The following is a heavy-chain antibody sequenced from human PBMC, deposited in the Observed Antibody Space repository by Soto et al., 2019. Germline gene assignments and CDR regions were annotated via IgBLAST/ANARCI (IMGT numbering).Heavy chain of an antibody. D-gene: IGHD4-17*01. Sequence: LRVSWPASGSSVTANYIMWVRQAPGKGLEWVSLLYRGGRIYYTDSVKGRFTISRDTSKNMFYLQMNSLRTEDTAVYYCARSDREYAYAPNVRGQVPSLSVSS. CDR1: GSSVTANY. V-gene: IGHV3-53*01. CDR2: LYRGGRI. J-gene: IGHJ6*02. CDR3: ARSDREYAYAPNV.